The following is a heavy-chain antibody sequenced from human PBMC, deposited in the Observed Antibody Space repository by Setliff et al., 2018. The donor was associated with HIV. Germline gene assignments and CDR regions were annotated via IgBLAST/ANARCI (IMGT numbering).Heavy chain of an antibody. CDR2: IIHSGST. CDR3: ARRSGWSLDY. D-gene: IGHD6-19*01. V-gene: IGHV4-34*12. Sequence: SETLSLTCAVYGGSFSGYYWSWIRQPPGKGLEWIGEIIHSGSTNYNPSLKSRVTISVDTPKNQFSLKLSSVTAADTAVYYCARRSGWSLDYWGQGTLVTVSS. J-gene: IGHJ4*02. CDR1: GGSFSGYY.